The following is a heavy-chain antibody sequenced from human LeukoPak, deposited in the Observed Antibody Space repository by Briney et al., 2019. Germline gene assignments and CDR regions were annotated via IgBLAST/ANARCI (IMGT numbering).Heavy chain of an antibody. CDR2: ISSSSSYI. V-gene: IGHV3-21*01. D-gene: IGHD6-19*01. Sequence: PGGSLRLSCAASGFTFSSYSMNWVRQAPGKGLEWVSSISSSSSYIYYADSVKGRFTISRDNAKNSLYLQMNSLRAEDTAVYYCARGRYSSGWNDYWGQGTLVTVSS. J-gene: IGHJ4*02. CDR3: ARGRYSSGWNDY. CDR1: GFTFSSYS.